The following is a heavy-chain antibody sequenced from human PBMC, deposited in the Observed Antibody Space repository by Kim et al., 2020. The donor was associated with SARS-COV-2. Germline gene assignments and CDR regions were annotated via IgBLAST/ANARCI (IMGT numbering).Heavy chain of an antibody. CDR1: GYSFIAYA. Sequence: ASVKVSCKASGYSFIAYAMNWVRQAPGQGLEWMGWINTNTGNPTYAQGFTGRVVFSLDTSVSTAYLQINSLEAEDTAVYYCARGGDACSNCYDPWGQGTLVTVSS. CDR3: ARGGDACSNCYDP. D-gene: IGHD2-15*01. V-gene: IGHV7-4-1*02. J-gene: IGHJ5*02. CDR2: INTNTGNP.